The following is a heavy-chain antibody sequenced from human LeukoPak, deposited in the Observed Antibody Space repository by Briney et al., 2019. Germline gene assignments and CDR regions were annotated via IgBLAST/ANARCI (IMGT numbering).Heavy chain of an antibody. CDR1: GFSFNSYG. Sequence: GGSLRLSCPASGFSFNSYGMHWVRQAPGKGLEWVAVVWYDGSNKYYVDSVKGRFTVSRDNSKSTLYLQMNSLRAEDTAVYYCARETPGYYSFDYWGQGTLVTVSS. CDR3: ARETPGYYSFDY. V-gene: IGHV3-33*01. D-gene: IGHD3-9*01. CDR2: VWYDGSNK. J-gene: IGHJ4*02.